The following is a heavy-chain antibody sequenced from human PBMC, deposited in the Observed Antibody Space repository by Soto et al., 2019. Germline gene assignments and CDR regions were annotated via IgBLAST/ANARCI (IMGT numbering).Heavy chain of an antibody. V-gene: IGHV3-23*01. CDR3: ARESEDLTSNFDY. CDR2: ISGSGGST. CDR1: GFTFSSYA. Sequence: GGSLRLSCAASGFTFSSYAMSWVRQAPGKGLEWVSAISGSGGSTYYADSVKGRFTISRDNSKNTLYLQMNSLSAEDTAVYYCARESEDLTSNFDYWGQGTLVTVSS. J-gene: IGHJ4*02.